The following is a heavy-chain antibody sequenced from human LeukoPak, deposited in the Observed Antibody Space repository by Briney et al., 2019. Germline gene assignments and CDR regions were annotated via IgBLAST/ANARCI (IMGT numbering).Heavy chain of an antibody. J-gene: IGHJ3*02. CDR3: AALDYYGSGRSYDAFDI. Sequence: SVRVSCKASGGTFSSYAISWVRQAPGQGLEWMGGIIPIFGTANYAQKFQGRVTITADKSTSTAYMELSSLRSEDTAVYYCAALDYYGSGRSYDAFDIWGQGTMVTVSS. CDR2: IIPIFGTA. CDR1: GGTFSSYA. D-gene: IGHD3-10*01. V-gene: IGHV1-69*06.